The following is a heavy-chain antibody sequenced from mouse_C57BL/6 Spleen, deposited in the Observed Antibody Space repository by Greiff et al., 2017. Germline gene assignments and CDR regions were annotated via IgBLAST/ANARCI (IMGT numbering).Heavy chain of an antibody. CDR1: GFTFSNYW. V-gene: IGHV6-3*01. J-gene: IGHJ2*01. Sequence: EVLLVESGGGLVQPGGSMKLSCVASGFTFSNYWMNWVRQSPEQGLEWVAQIRLKSDNYATHYAESVKGRFTTSRDDSKSSVDLQMDDLRAEDTGIYYYTGGLRPYYFDYWGKGTTLTVSS. D-gene: IGHD2-4*01. CDR2: IRLKSDNYAT. CDR3: TGGLRPYYFDY.